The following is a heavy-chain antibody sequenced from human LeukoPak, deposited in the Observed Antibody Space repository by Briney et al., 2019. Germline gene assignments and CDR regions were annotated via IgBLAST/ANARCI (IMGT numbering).Heavy chain of an antibody. V-gene: IGHV3-7*03. Sequence: GGSLRLSCTASGFTFSSSAMHWVRQAPGKGLEWVANIKQDGSEKYYVDSVKGRFTISRDNAKNSLYLQMNSLRAEDTAVYYCAREWRRGATVSGYYYGMDVWGQGTTVTVSS. CDR2: IKQDGSEK. CDR3: AREWRRGATVSGYYYGMDV. D-gene: IGHD1-26*01. CDR1: GFTFSSSA. J-gene: IGHJ6*02.